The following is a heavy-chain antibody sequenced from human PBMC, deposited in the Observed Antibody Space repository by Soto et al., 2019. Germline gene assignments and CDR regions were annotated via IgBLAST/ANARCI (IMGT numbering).Heavy chain of an antibody. CDR1: GGSISTAGYN. CDR2: IYYSGST. V-gene: IGHV4-31*03. J-gene: IGHJ4*02. CDR3: ARSDYYGPFDY. Sequence: SETLSLTCTVSGGSISTAGYNWSWIRQRPGKGLEWIGYIYYSGSTDYNPSLKSRLTISIDTSKNQFSLKLTSVTAADTAVYYCARSDYYGPFDYWGQGTLVTVSS. D-gene: IGHD1-26*01.